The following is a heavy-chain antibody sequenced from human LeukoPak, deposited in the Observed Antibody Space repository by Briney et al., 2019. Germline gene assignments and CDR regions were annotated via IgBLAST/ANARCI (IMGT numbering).Heavy chain of an antibody. J-gene: IGHJ4*02. Sequence: PGGSLRLSCVASGFTFSSTTMGWVRQAPGRGLEWVSSITAIDGRTYYADSVRGRFTISRDNSKNTVYLRMNSLRAEDTAVYYCARGGHIDYWGQGTLVTVSS. CDR1: GFTFSSTT. CDR2: ITAIDGRT. CDR3: ARGGHIDY. V-gene: IGHV3-23*01.